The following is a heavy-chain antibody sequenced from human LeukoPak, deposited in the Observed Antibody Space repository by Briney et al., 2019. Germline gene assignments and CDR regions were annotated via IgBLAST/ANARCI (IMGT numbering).Heavy chain of an antibody. J-gene: IGHJ4*02. CDR1: GFTFDDYA. V-gene: IGHV3-9*03. CDR3: AKDSSGSYYGPGRFFDY. Sequence: GRSLRLSCAASGFTFDDYAVHWVRQAPGKGLEWVSGISWNSGSIGYADSVKGRFTISRDNAKNSLYLQMNSLRAEDMALYYCAKDSSGSYYGPGRFFDYWGQGTLVTVCS. D-gene: IGHD1-26*01. CDR2: ISWNSGSI.